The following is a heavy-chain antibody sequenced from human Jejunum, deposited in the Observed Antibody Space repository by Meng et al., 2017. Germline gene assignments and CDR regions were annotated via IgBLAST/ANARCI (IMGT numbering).Heavy chain of an antibody. CDR2: IYHTGSP. CDR1: GGSINSDGYT. CDR3: ARMDSAFHYFDY. D-gene: IGHD2-2*03. V-gene: IGHV4-30-2*01. Sequence: QLQLQESGSGLLKPSQTLSLTCAVPGGSINSDGYTWSWIRQPPGKGLEWIGYIYHTGSPYYNPSLKSRLTISVDRSENQFSLKLSSVTAADTAVYYCARMDSAFHYFDYWGQGTLVTVSS. J-gene: IGHJ4*02.